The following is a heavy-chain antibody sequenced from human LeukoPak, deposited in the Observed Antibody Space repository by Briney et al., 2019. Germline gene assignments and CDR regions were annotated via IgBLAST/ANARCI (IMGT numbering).Heavy chain of an antibody. J-gene: IGHJ4*02. Sequence: GASVKVSCKASGYTFTSYGISWVRQAPGQGLEWMGWISAYNGNTNYAQKLQGRVTMTTDTSTSTAYMELRSLRSDDTAVYYCARGDSSGWYLSSFYYFDYWGQGTLVTVSS. CDR1: GYTFTSYG. V-gene: IGHV1-18*01. CDR2: ISAYNGNT. D-gene: IGHD6-19*01. CDR3: ARGDSSGWYLSSFYYFDY.